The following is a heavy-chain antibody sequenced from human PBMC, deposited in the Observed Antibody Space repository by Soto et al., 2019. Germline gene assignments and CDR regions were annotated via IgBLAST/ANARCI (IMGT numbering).Heavy chain of an antibody. D-gene: IGHD3-3*01. J-gene: IGHJ3*02. CDR3: ARGGGVGVAGSAAFDM. CDR1: GYPVTAYY. Sequence: QLHLVQSGAVVKKPGASVTVSCSASGYPVTAYYMHWVRQAPGRGLEWMGGINPATGAAKYTQTLQGRVIMTMGTSTSTVFMELSGLTSGVTAVFYWARGGGVGVAGSAAFDMWGQGTLVTVSS. V-gene: IGHV1-2*02. CDR2: INPATGAA.